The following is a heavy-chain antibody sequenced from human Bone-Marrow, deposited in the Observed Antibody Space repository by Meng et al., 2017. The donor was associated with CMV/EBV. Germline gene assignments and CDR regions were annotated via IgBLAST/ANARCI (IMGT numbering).Heavy chain of an antibody. J-gene: IGHJ4*02. Sequence: GGSLRLSCAASGFTFSSYAMHWVRQAPGKGLEWVAVISYDGSNKYYADPVKGRFTISRDNSKNTLYLQMNSLRAEDTAVYYCARGQGYSSSWRLKHCDYWGQGTLVTVYS. CDR1: GFTFSSYA. CDR3: ARGQGYSSSWRLKHCDY. D-gene: IGHD6-13*01. V-gene: IGHV3-30*04. CDR2: ISYDGSNK.